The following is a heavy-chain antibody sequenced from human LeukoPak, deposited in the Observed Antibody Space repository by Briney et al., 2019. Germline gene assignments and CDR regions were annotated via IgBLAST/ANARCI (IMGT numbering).Heavy chain of an antibody. CDR2: VFPHSGDT. J-gene: IGHJ1*01. D-gene: IGHD5/OR15-5a*01. V-gene: IGHV1-2*02. Sequence: GASVKVSCKASGYTFTDYYIHWVRQAPGEGLEWVGWVFPHSGDTYYAQRFHGRVAMTTDTSINTAYMEVYRLKSDDTGVYFCAGPPRDLVSAAPFPFWGQGTLVTVSS. CDR1: GYTFTDYY. CDR3: AGPPRDLVSAAPFPF.